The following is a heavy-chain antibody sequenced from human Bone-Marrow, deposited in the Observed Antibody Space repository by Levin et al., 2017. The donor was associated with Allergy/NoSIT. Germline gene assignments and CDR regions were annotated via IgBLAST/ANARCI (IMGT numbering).Heavy chain of an antibody. J-gene: IGHJ5*01. CDR2: INRVEST. CDR3: PRGRGQFASAGYHLRGWFDS. V-gene: IGHV4-34*01. D-gene: IGHD3-9*01. CDR1: GGSIGFDY. Sequence: PSETLSLTCTLYGGSIGFDYWTWIRQAPGKGLEWIGEINRVESTNYTPSLQSRVSMSIDVARNRFSLNVTSVTAAATPMYYFPRGRGQFASAGYHLRGWFDSWGQGTLVSVSS.